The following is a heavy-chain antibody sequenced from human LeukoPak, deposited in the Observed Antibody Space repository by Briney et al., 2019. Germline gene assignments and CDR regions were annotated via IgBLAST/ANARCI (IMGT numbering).Heavy chain of an antibody. D-gene: IGHD5-18*01. V-gene: IGHV4-39*01. Sequence: SSETLSLTCTVSGGSISSSSYYWGWIRQPPGKGLEWIRSIYYSGSTYYNPSLKSRVTISVDTSKYQFSLKLSSVTAADTAVYYCARHKRYSYGVLDAFDIWGQGTMVTVSS. J-gene: IGHJ3*02. CDR1: GGSISSSSYY. CDR3: ARHKRYSYGVLDAFDI. CDR2: IYYSGST.